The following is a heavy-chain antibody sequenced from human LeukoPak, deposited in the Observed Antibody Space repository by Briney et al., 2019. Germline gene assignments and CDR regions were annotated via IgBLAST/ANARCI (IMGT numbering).Heavy chain of an antibody. J-gene: IGHJ4*02. CDR2: IRYDGNNK. CDR1: GFTFSTYG. Sequence: PTGGSLRLSCAASGFTFSTYGMHWVRHAPGKGLEGVAFIRYDGNNKYYADSVKGRFTIPRDNSKNMLYLEMKSLRPEDTAVYYCAKNGPEYIWGNYLDYWGQGTLVTVSS. V-gene: IGHV3-30*02. CDR3: AKNGPEYIWGNYLDY. D-gene: IGHD3-16*01.